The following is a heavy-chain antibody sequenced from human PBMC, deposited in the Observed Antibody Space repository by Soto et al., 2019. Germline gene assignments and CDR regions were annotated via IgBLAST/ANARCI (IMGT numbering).Heavy chain of an antibody. CDR3: VRPYYSSSCFPFDR. Sequence: GGSLRLSCTGSGFDFGDYYMSWIRQAPGKGLEWVSYIDSGDGTTYYTDSVKGRFTISRDNAKKTVYLQVSSLRVEDTALYYCVRPYYSSSCFPFDRWGQGTLVTVSS. J-gene: IGHJ4*02. D-gene: IGHD2-2*01. CDR1: GFDFGDYY. CDR2: IDSGDGTT. V-gene: IGHV3-11*01.